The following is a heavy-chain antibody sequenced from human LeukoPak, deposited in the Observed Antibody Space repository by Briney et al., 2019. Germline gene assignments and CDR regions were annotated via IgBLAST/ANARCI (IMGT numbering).Heavy chain of an antibody. J-gene: IGHJ4*02. Sequence: GGSLRLSCAASGFTFSSYSMNWVRQAPGKGLEWVSYISSSSSTIYYADSVKGRFTISRDNAKNSLYLQMNSLRAEDTAVYYCARVALIAVAGDFDYWGQGTLVTVSS. CDR2: ISSSSSTI. D-gene: IGHD6-19*01. CDR1: GFTFSSYS. V-gene: IGHV3-48*04. CDR3: ARVALIAVAGDFDY.